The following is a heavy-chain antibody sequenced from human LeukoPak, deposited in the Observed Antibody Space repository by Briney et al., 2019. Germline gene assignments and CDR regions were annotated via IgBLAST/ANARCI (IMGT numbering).Heavy chain of an antibody. CDR3: ARDRQNSSFRGRYYYMDV. D-gene: IGHD6-6*01. CDR2: IYTSGST. Sequence: SETLSLTCTVSGGSISSYYWSWIRQPAGKGLEWIGRIYTSGSTNYNPSLKSRVTMSVDTSKNQFSLKLSSVTAADTAVYYCARDRQNSSFRGRYYYMDVWGKGTTVTVSS. J-gene: IGHJ6*03. V-gene: IGHV4-4*07. CDR1: GGSISSYY.